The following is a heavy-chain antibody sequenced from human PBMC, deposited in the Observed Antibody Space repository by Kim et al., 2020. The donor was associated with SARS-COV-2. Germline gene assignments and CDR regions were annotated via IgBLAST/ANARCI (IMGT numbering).Heavy chain of an antibody. Sequence: GGSLRLSCTTSGFTFFGYAMSWVRQAPGKGLEWVSSIDGSDGTTYYVDSVKGRFSISRDDSRNTLYLQMSAWRADDTATYYCLKGGWGWIWDFWGQGTLVPVPS. CDR2: IDGSDGTT. CDR3: LKGGWGWIWDF. CDR1: GFTFFGYA. J-gene: IGHJ1*01. V-gene: IGHV3-23*01. D-gene: IGHD2-21*01.